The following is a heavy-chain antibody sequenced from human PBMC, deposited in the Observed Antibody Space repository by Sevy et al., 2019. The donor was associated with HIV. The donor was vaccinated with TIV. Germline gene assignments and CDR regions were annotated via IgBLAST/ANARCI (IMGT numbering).Heavy chain of an antibody. D-gene: IGHD3-16*01. CDR3: AREDEGPMGPSIDI. CDR2: SYYSGST. CDR1: GGSISSGDYY. Sequence: SETLSLTCTVSGGSISSGDYYWSWIRQPPGKGLEWIGYSYYSGSTYYNPSLKSRVTISVDTSKNQFSLKLSSVTAADAAVYYCAREDEGPMGPSIDIWGQGTMVTVSS. V-gene: IGHV4-30-4*01. J-gene: IGHJ3*02.